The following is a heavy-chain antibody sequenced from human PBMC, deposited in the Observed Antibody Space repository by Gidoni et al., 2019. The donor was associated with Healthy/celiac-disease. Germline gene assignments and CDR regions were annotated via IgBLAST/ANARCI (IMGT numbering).Heavy chain of an antibody. CDR1: GYSFTLYD. CDR3: ARGGPGWYSGYDVVTFGLDY. CDR2: MNPNIGNT. Sequence: QVQLVQSGAGVKKPGASVKLSCKASGYSFTLYDINWVRQATGQGLEWMGWMNPNIGNTGYAQKFQGRVNMTRNTSISTAYMELSSLREGDKAVYYGARGGPGWYSGYDVVTFGLDYWGQGTLVTVSS. D-gene: IGHD5-12*01. V-gene: IGHV1-8*01. J-gene: IGHJ4*02.